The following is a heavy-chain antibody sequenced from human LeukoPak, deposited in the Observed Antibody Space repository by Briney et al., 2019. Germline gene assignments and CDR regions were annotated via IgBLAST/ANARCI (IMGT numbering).Heavy chain of an antibody. V-gene: IGHV4-34*01. CDR1: GFTFSSYG. CDR3: ARGRRKGYTMIVAVTPRAYFDY. Sequence: GSLRLSCAASGFTFSSYGMHWVRQTPGKGLEWIGEINHSGSTNYNPSLKSRVTISVDTSKNQFSLKLSSVTAADTAVYYCARGRRKGYTMIVAVTPRAYFDYWGQGTLVTVSS. D-gene: IGHD3-22*01. J-gene: IGHJ4*02. CDR2: INHSGST.